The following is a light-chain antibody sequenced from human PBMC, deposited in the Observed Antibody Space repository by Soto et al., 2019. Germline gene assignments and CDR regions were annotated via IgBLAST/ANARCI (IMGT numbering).Light chain of an antibody. V-gene: IGKV3-20*01. CDR3: QQYGSSPST. CDR2: GAS. Sequence: EIVLTQSPGTLSLSPGERATLSCRASQGVSSSSLAWFQQKPGQAPRLLIYGASNRATGIPDRFSGSGSGTDFTLTVSRLEPEDFAVYYCQQYGSSPSTFGQGTRWIS. J-gene: IGKJ1*01. CDR1: QGVSSSS.